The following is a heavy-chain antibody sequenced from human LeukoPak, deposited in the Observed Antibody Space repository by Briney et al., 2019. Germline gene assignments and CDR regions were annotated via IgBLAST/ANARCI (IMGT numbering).Heavy chain of an antibody. D-gene: IGHD6-19*01. CDR2: IYPGDSDT. Sequence: GESLKISCKGSRYSFTSYWIGWVRQMPGKGLEWMGIIYPGDSDTRYSPSFQGQVTISADKSISTAYLQWSSLKASDTAMYYCARRGIAVGEGTYFDYWGQGTLVTVSS. CDR3: ARRGIAVGEGTYFDY. J-gene: IGHJ4*02. CDR1: RYSFTSYW. V-gene: IGHV5-51*01.